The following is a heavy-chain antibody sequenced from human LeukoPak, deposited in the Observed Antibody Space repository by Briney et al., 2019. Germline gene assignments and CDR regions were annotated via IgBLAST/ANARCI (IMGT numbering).Heavy chain of an antibody. CDR2: IYPGDSDI. D-gene: IGHD2-15*01. Sequence: PGASLQISCKGSGYSFSTYWIGWVRQLPGKGLEWMGIIYPGDSDIRYSPSFQGQVTISADKSTSTAYLQWSSLKASDTAMYYCARGTGSCYDYWGQGTLVTVSS. CDR1: GYSFSTYW. J-gene: IGHJ4*02. CDR3: ARGTGSCYDY. V-gene: IGHV5-51*01.